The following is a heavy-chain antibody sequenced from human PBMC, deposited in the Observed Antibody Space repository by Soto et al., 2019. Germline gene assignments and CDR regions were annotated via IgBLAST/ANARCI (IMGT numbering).Heavy chain of an antibody. Sequence: GGSLRLSCAASGFTFSSYGMHWVRQAPGKGLEWVAVIWYDGSNKYYADSVKGRFTISRDNSKNTLYLQMNSLRAEDTAVYYCARESSLLADSEVVVAASPFDYWGQGTLVTVSS. CDR1: GFTFSSYG. CDR3: ARESSLLADSEVVVAASPFDY. V-gene: IGHV3-33*01. J-gene: IGHJ4*02. CDR2: IWYDGSNK. D-gene: IGHD2-15*01.